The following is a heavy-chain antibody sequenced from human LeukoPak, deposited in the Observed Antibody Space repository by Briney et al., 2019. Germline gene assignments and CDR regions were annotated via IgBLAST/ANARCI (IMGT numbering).Heavy chain of an antibody. CDR2: IYSGGST. CDR1: GFTVSSNY. J-gene: IGHJ4*02. V-gene: IGHV3-53*01. Sequence: PGGSLRLSCAASGFTVSSNYMSWVRQAPGKGLEWVSVIYSGGSTYYADSVKGRFTISRDNSKNTLYLQMNSLRLEDTAGYYCAKGAGYSSNWNFDYWGQGTLVTVSS. D-gene: IGHD6-13*01. CDR3: AKGAGYSSNWNFDY.